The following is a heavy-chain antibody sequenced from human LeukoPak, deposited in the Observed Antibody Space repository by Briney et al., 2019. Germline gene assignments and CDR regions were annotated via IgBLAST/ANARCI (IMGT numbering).Heavy chain of an antibody. D-gene: IGHD1-26*01. J-gene: IGHJ4*02. CDR1: GGSISSYY. CDR2: IYYSGST. V-gene: IGHV4-59*12. Sequence: PSETLSLTCTVSGGSISSYYWSWIRQPPGKGLEWIGYIYYSGSTNYNPSLKSRVTISVDTSKNQFSLKLSSVTAADTAVYYCASMGSPFRTIDYWGQGTLVTVSS. CDR3: ASMGSPFRTIDY.